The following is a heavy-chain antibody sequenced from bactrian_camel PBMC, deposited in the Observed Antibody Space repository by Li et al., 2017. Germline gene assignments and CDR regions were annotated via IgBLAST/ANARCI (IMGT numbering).Heavy chain of an antibody. D-gene: IGHD5*01. CDR2: INSRTDDTT. Sequence: VQLVESGGGLVQPGGSRRLTCSASGLTLGNYDAGWVRQIPGKGLERVSGINSRTDDTTVYAESVKGRFTISIDNAKNTLYLQMNSLRADDTAMYYCAIGLFADFGLGRGTQVTVS. CDR1: GLTLGNYD. V-gene: IGHV3S42*01. J-gene: IGHJ4*01.